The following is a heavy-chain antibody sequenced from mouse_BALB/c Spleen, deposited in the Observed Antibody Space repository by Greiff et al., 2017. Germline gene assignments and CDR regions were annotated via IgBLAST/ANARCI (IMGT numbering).Heavy chain of an antibody. J-gene: IGHJ3*01. CDR3: ARNFGGNPAWFAY. D-gene: IGHD2-1*01. Sequence: AQRVESGPGLVQPSQSLSITCTVSGFSLTSYGVHWVRQSPGKGLEWLGVIWSGGSTDYNAAFISRLSISKDNSKSQVFFKMNSLQADDTAIYYCARNFGGNPAWFAYWGQGTLVTVSA. CDR1: GFSLTSYG. CDR2: IWSGGST. V-gene: IGHV2-4-1*01.